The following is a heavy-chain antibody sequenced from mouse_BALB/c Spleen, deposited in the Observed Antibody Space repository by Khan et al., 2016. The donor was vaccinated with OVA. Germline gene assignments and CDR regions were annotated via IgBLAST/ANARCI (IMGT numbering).Heavy chain of an antibody. D-gene: IGHD2-14*01. J-gene: IGHJ4*01. CDR3: ARSYRDHYYAMDY. CDR2: ILPGSGST. Sequence: QVQLQQSEAELMKPGASVKISCKATGYSFSNYWIECVKQRPGHGLEWIGEILPGSGSTTYNEKFKGKATFTADTSSNTAYMQLSRLTSEDSAVYYCARSYRDHYYAMDYWGQGTSVTVSS. CDR1: GYSFSNYW. V-gene: IGHV1-9*01.